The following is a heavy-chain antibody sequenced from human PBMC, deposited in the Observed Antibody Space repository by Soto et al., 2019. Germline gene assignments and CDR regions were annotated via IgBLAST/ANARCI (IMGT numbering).Heavy chain of an antibody. CDR1: VFIITNPW. D-gene: IGHD2-15*01. Sequence: EVQLVESGGGLVKPGGSLSLSCAASVFIITNPWMNWVRQAPGKGLEWVGGIKTKAEGGATDYAAPLKGRFTISRDDSRNTLFLQMNSLKTEDTAVYYCTTGSVEGVWGQGATVTVSS. CDR3: TTGSVEGV. CDR2: IKTKAEGGAT. V-gene: IGHV3-15*07. J-gene: IGHJ6*02.